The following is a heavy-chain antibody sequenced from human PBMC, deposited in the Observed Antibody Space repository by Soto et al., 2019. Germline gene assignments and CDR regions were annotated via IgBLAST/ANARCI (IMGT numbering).Heavy chain of an antibody. CDR2: INPNSGGT. CDR3: ARQSDDYSNYYYYGMDV. CDR1: GYTFTGYY. V-gene: IGHV1-2*04. J-gene: IGHJ6*02. Sequence: QVQLVQSGAEVKKPGASVKVSCKASGYTFTGYYMHWVRQAPGQGLEWMGWINPNSGGTNYAQKFQGWVTMTRDTSISTVYMELSRLRSDDTAVYYCARQSDDYSNYYYYGMDVWGQGTTVTVSS. D-gene: IGHD4-4*01.